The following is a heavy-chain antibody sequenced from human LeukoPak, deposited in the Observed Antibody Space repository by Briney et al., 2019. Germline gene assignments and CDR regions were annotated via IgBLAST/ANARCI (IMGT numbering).Heavy chain of an antibody. CDR1: GFTFSSYA. CDR3: AKDRTGARGIDY. V-gene: IGHV3-23*01. Sequence: PGGSLRLSCAASGFTFSSYATSWVRQAPGKGLEWVSAISGSGGSTYYADSVKGRFTISRDNSKNTLYLQMNSLRAEDTAVYYCAKDRTGARGIDYWGQGTLITVSS. CDR2: ISGSGGST. D-gene: IGHD1-26*01. J-gene: IGHJ4*02.